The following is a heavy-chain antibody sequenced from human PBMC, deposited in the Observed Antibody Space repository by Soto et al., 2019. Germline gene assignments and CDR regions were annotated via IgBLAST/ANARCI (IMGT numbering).Heavy chain of an antibody. D-gene: IGHD5-12*01. J-gene: IGHJ6*03. CDR3: ARDSTYSGYDFYYYYYMDV. CDR2: ISAYNGNT. V-gene: IGHV1-18*01. CDR1: GYTFTSYG. Sequence: GASVKVSCKASGYTFTSYGISWVRQAPGQGLEWMGWISAYNGNTNYAQKLQGRVTMTTDTSTSTAYMELRSLRSDDTAVYYCARDSTYSGYDFYYYYYMDVWGKGTTVTVSS.